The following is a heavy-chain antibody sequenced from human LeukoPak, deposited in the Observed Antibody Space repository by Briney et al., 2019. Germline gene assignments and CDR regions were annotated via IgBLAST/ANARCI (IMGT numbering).Heavy chain of an antibody. V-gene: IGHV3-23*01. Sequence: PGGSLRLSCAASGVVISSYAMSWVRQAPGKGLDWVSSISSSGNTYYADSVKGRFTISRDNSKNMLYLQMNSLRAEDTAVYYCVKGRISEDGLDFWGQGTLVTVSS. CDR3: VKGRISEDGLDF. CDR1: GVVISSYA. D-gene: IGHD6-13*01. J-gene: IGHJ4*02. CDR2: ISSSGNT.